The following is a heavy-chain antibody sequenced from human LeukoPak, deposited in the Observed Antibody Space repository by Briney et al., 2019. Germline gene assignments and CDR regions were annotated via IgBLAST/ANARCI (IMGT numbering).Heavy chain of an antibody. CDR1: GGSISSYY. CDR3: ARDQVWRRYFDAYDAFDI. D-gene: IGHD3-9*01. Sequence: SETLSLTCTVSGGSISSYYWSWIRQPPGKGLEWIGYIYYSGSTNYNPSLNSRVTISVDPSKNQFSLKPSSVTAADTDVYYCARDQVWRRYFDAYDAFDIWGQGTMVTVSS. V-gene: IGHV4-59*01. J-gene: IGHJ3*02. CDR2: IYYSGST.